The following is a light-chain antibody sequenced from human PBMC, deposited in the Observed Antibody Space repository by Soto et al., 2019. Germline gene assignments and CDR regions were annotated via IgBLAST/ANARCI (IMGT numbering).Light chain of an antibody. J-gene: IGLJ2*01. V-gene: IGLV1-51*01. Sequence: QSVLTQPPSVSAAPGQKVTISCSGSSSNIGNNYVSWYQQLPGTAPKLLSYDNNQRPSGIPDRFSGSKSGTSATLGITGLQTGDEADYYCGTWNSSLTAGVFGGGTKLTVL. CDR1: SSNIGNNY. CDR3: GTWNSSLTAGV. CDR2: DNN.